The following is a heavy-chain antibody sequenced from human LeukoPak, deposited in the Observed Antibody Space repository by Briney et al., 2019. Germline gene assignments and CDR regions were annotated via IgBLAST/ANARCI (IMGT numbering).Heavy chain of an antibody. CDR3: ARDPLDPYGDYEAFDI. CDR2: ISAYNGNT. V-gene: IGHV1-18*01. J-gene: IGHJ3*02. D-gene: IGHD4-17*01. Sequence: ASVKVSCKASGYTFTSYGISWVRQAPGQRLEWMGWISAYNGNTNYAQKLQGRVTMTTDTSTSTAYMELRSLRSDDTAVYYCARDPLDPYGDYEAFDIWGQGTMVTVSS. CDR1: GYTFTSYG.